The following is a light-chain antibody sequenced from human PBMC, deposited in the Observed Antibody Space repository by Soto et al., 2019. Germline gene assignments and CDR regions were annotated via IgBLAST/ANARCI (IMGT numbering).Light chain of an antibody. CDR1: SSDVGGYNY. Sequence: QSVLTQPASVSGSPGQSITISCTGTSSDVGGYNYVSWYQQHPGKAPKLMIYDVSNRPSGVSNRFSGSKSGNTASLTISGLQAEDEADYYCSSYTSSSVVFGTGTKATVL. CDR2: DVS. CDR3: SSYTSSSVV. V-gene: IGLV2-14*01. J-gene: IGLJ1*01.